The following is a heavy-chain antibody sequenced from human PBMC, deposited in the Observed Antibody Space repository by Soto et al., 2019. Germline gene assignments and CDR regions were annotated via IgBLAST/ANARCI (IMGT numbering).Heavy chain of an antibody. Sequence: PSETLSLTCTVSGGSISSYYWSWIRQPPGKGLEWIGYIYYSGSTNYNPSLKSRVTVSVDTSKNQFSLKLSSVTAADTAVYYCAREGFESWAPEEGYAGYYYYGMDVWGQGTTVTVSS. CDR3: AREGFESWAPEEGYAGYYYYGMDV. V-gene: IGHV4-59*01. CDR2: IYYSGST. J-gene: IGHJ6*02. D-gene: IGHD3-16*01. CDR1: GGSISSYY.